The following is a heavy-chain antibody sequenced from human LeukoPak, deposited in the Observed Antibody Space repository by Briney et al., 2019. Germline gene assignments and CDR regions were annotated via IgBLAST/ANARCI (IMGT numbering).Heavy chain of an antibody. V-gene: IGHV5-51*01. Sequence: PGESLKISCKGSGYSFTSYWITWVRQMPGKGLEWMGIIYPGDSDTRYSPSFQGQVTISADKSISTAYLQWSSLKAADTAMYHCARQLGYCSGASCLYYFDYWGQGTLVTVSS. J-gene: IGHJ4*02. CDR2: IYPGDSDT. D-gene: IGHD2-15*01. CDR3: ARQLGYCSGASCLYYFDY. CDR1: GYSFTSYW.